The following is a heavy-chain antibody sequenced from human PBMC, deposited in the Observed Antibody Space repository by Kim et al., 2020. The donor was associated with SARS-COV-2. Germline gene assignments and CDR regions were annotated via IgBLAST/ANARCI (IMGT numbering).Heavy chain of an antibody. CDR3: ARSVAIMPPGMDV. V-gene: IGHV1-3*01. CDR2: INPTRGNT. J-gene: IGHJ6*02. CDR1: GYTFTTYA. Sequence: ASVKVSCMASGYTFTTYAIQWVRQAPGQGLEWLGWINPTRGNTKYSDTFQGRITITRDTSARTAYMELSSLRPEDTAVYYCARSVAIMPPGMDVWGQGTTSPSP. D-gene: IGHD2-21*01.